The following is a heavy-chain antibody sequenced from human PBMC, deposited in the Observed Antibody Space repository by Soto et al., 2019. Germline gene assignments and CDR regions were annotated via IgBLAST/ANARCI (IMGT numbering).Heavy chain of an antibody. CDR2: ITPIFGAA. V-gene: IGHV1-69*06. CDR1: GGAFRSYT. D-gene: IGHD6-19*01. CDR3: ARDEIAVANRVGMDV. Sequence: QVQLVQSGAEVKKPGSSVKVSCKASGGAFRSYTISWVRQAPGQGLEWMGGITPIFGAANYAQKFEGRVTISAYKPTTTTSMALSNLTSEDTAVYYCARDEIAVANRVGMDVWGQGTTVIVSS. J-gene: IGHJ6*02.